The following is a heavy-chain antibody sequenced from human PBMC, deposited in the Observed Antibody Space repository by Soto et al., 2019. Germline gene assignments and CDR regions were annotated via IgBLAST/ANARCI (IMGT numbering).Heavy chain of an antibody. CDR2: ISAYNGNT. Sequence: QVQLVQSGTEVKKPGASVKVSCQASGYTYTSYGISWVRQAPGQGLEWMGWISAYNGNTNYAQKFRDRVTMTTDTSTSRAYMELRSLRSDDTAVYYCARDRGSGWFVYWGQGTLATVSS. CDR3: ARDRGSGWFVY. V-gene: IGHV1-18*01. CDR1: GYTYTSYG. D-gene: IGHD6-19*01. J-gene: IGHJ4*02.